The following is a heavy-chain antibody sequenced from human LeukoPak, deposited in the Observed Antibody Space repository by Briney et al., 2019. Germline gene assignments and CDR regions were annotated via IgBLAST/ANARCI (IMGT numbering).Heavy chain of an antibody. V-gene: IGHV3-21*01. J-gene: IGHJ2*01. CDR2: LSSGSSYI. CDR1: RFTFSTYS. D-gene: IGHD1-1*01. CDR3: AGSDTTGYIPREWDYWYFDL. Sequence: GSLRLSCAASRFTFSTYSMNWVRQAPRKGLEWVSSLSSGSSYIYYADSVKGRFTISRDNAKNSLYLQMNSLRAEDTAVYYCAGSDTTGYIPREWDYWYFDLWGRGALVTVSS.